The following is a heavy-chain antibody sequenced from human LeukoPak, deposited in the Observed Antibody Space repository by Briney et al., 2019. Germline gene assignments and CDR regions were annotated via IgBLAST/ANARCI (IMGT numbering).Heavy chain of an antibody. D-gene: IGHD6-19*01. CDR3: ANAIEGSGWYGAYYYYYMDV. J-gene: IGHJ6*03. CDR1: GFTFSSYA. Sequence: GGSLRLSCAASGFTFSSYAMSWVRQAPGKGLEWVSAISGSGGSTYYADSVKGRFTISRDNSKNTLYLQMNSLRAEDTAVYYCANAIEGSGWYGAYYYYYMDVWGKGTTVTVSS. V-gene: IGHV3-23*01. CDR2: ISGSGGST.